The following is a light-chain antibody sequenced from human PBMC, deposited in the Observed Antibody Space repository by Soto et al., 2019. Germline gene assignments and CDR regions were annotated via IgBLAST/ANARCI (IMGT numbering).Light chain of an antibody. Sequence: EIVLTQSPVTLSLSPWERATLSCRSSQSVSRSYLAWYQQKPGQAPRLLIYGASSRATGIPDRFSGSGSGTDFTLTISRLDPEDFAVYYCQQYGSSPETFGQGTKVDI. V-gene: IGKV3-20*01. J-gene: IGKJ1*01. CDR3: QQYGSSPET. CDR1: QSVSRSY. CDR2: GAS.